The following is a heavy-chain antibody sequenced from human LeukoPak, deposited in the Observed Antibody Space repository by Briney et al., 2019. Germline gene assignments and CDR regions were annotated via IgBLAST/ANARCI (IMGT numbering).Heavy chain of an antibody. D-gene: IGHD1-7*01. CDR3: ARADWNYGGYYYYYMDV. CDR2: IYYSGST. Sequence: SETLSLTCTVSGGSISSGGYYWSWIRQHPGKGLEWIGYIYYSGSTYYNPSLKSRVTISVDTSKNQFSLKLSSVTAADTAVYYCARADWNYGGYYYYYMDVWGKGTTVTVSS. V-gene: IGHV4-31*03. J-gene: IGHJ6*03. CDR1: GGSISSGGYY.